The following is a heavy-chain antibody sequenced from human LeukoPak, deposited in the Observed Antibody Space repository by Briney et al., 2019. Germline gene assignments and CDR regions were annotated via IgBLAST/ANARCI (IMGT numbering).Heavy chain of an antibody. CDR3: ARDYGGFDY. CDR1: GFTFSSSA. J-gene: IGHJ4*02. Sequence: GGSLRLSCAASGFTFSSSAMSWVRQVPGKGLEWVSGISASGGSTYYADSVKGRFTISRDNSKNTLYLQMNSLRAEDTAVYYCARDYGGFDYWGQGTLVTVSS. D-gene: IGHD3-16*01. CDR2: ISASGGST. V-gene: IGHV3-23*01.